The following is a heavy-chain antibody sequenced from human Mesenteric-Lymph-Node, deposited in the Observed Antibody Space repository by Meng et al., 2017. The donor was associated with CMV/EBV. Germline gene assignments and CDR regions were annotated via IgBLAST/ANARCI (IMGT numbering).Heavy chain of an antibody. D-gene: IGHD3/OR15-3a*01. Sequence: KVYCKGSGYIVTTFWIGCVRQMPGKGLEWMGIIDPGDSDNIYSPSFQVQVTISVDKSINTAYLQWNNLKASDTAMYYCARRTGYCLDYWGQGTLVTVSS. CDR2: IDPGDSDN. CDR1: GYIVTTFW. J-gene: IGHJ4*02. V-gene: IGHV5-51*01. CDR3: ARRTGYCLDY.